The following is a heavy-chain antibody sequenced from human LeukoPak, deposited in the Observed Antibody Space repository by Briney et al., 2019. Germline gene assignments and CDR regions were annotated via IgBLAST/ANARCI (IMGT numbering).Heavy chain of an antibody. CDR3: ARDTVYCSSTSCYTNWFDP. D-gene: IGHD2-2*02. Sequence: NPSETLSLTCTVSGGSISSYYWSWIRQPPGKGLEWIGYIYYSGSTNYNPSLKSRVTISVDTSKNQFSLKLSSVTAADTAVYYCARDTVYCSSTSCYTNWFDPWGQGTLVTVSS. CDR2: IYYSGST. V-gene: IGHV4-59*01. CDR1: GGSISSYY. J-gene: IGHJ5*02.